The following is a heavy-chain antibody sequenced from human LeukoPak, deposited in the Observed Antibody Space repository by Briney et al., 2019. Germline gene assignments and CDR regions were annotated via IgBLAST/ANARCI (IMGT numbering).Heavy chain of an antibody. J-gene: IGHJ4*02. CDR1: GVTFNTFW. V-gene: IGHV3-7*01. Sequence: GGSLRLSCAASGVTFNTFWMSWVRQAPGKGLEWVANIKQDGSEKNYVDSVKGRFTISRDNAKNSLYLQMSSLRAEDTAVYYCARDRYYGSGNHYAYFFDYWGQGTLVTVIS. D-gene: IGHD3-10*01. CDR3: ARDRYYGSGNHYAYFFDY. CDR2: IKQDGSEK.